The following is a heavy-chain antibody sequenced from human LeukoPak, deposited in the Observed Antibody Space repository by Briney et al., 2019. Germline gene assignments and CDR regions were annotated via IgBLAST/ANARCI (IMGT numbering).Heavy chain of an antibody. V-gene: IGHV3-30-3*01. Sequence: GGSLRLSCAASGFSFSSYAMHWVRQAPGKGLEWVAVISYDGSNKYYADSVKGRFTISRDNSKSTLYLQMNSLRAEDTAVYYCARARNDIVVVVAALDYWGQGTLVTVSS. CDR3: ARARNDIVVVVAALDY. CDR2: ISYDGSNK. CDR1: GFSFSSYA. D-gene: IGHD2-15*01. J-gene: IGHJ4*02.